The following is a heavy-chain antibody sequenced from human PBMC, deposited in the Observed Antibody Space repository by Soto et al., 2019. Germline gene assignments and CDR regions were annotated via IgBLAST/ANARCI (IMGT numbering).Heavy chain of an antibody. CDR1: GFTFSSYE. V-gene: IGHV3-48*03. CDR3: ARDMAARLFDY. CDR2: ISSSGSTI. D-gene: IGHD6-6*01. Sequence: PGGSLRLSCAASGFTFSSYEMNWVRQAPGKGLEWVSYISSSGSTIYYADSVKGRFTISRDNAKNSLYLQMNSLRAEDTAVYYCARDMAARLFDYWGQGTLVTVSS. J-gene: IGHJ4*02.